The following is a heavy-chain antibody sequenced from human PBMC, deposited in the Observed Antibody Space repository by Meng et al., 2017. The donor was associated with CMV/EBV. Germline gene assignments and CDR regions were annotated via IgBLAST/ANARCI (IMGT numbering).Heavy chain of an antibody. CDR3: AKDQGEVEYYYGSVEYTPDDYYFDY. CDR1: GFTFSSYG. J-gene: IGHJ4*02. V-gene: IGHV3-30*02. D-gene: IGHD3-10*01. Sequence: GGSLRLSCAASGFTFSSYGMHWVRQAPGKGLEWVAFIRYDGSNKYYADSVKGRFTISRDNSKNTLYLQMNSLSAEDTAVYYCAKDQGEVEYYYGSVEYTPDDYYFDYWGQGTLVTVSS. CDR2: IRYDGSNK.